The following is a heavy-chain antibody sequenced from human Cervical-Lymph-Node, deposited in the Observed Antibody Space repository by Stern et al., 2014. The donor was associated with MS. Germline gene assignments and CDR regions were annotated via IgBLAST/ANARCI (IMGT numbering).Heavy chain of an antibody. Sequence: EVQLVESGGGLVQPGGSLRLSCAASGFTFDSYAMNWVRQAPGKGLEWVSAISGSSISTYYADSVKGRFTISRDNSKSTLYLQLNSLRVEDTATYYCAKGRWRGADYWFYYGMEVWGHGTTVTVSS. J-gene: IGHJ6*02. CDR2: ISGSSIST. CDR3: AKGRWRGADYWFYYGMEV. CDR1: GFTFDSYA. V-gene: IGHV3-23*04. D-gene: IGHD1-26*01.